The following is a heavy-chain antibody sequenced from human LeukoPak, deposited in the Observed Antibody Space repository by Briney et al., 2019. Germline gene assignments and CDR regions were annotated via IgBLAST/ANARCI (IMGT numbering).Heavy chain of an antibody. CDR2: IKQGGREE. Sequence: GGSLRLSCVASEFIFSDYWMSWVRQAPGEGLDWVAHIKQGGREEKYVGSVKGRFAISRDDAKSTLYLQMDSLSGDDTAVYYCARDNGGWFDSWGRGTLVTVSS. J-gene: IGHJ5*01. V-gene: IGHV3-7*03. CDR1: EFIFSDYW. CDR3: ARDNGGWFDS. D-gene: IGHD3-10*01.